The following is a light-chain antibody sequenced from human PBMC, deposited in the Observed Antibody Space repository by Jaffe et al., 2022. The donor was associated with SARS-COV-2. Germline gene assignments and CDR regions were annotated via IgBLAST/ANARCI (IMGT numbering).Light chain of an antibody. CDR2: AAS. CDR1: QFVPRNY. V-gene: IGKV3-20*01. CDR3: QQYGSSPGT. Sequence: EIVLTQSPGTLSLSPGERATLSCRASQFVPRNYLAWYQQKPGQAPRLLIYAASSRATDIPDRFSGSGSGTDFILTISRLEPGDFAVYYCQQYGSSPGTFGQGTNLEIK. J-gene: IGKJ2*01.